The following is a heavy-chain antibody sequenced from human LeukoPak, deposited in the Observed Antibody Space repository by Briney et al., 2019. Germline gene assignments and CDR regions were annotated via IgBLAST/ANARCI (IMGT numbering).Heavy chain of an antibody. CDR3: ARGGSYLSAFGI. Sequence: GGSLRLPCAAAGFTVSSNYMSWVRQAPGKGLEWVSVTYSGGTTYYADSVKGRFTISRDNSKNTLYLQMNSLRAEDTAVYYCARGGSYLSAFGIWGQGTMVTVSS. D-gene: IGHD1-26*01. J-gene: IGHJ3*02. CDR1: GFTVSSNY. V-gene: IGHV3-53*01. CDR2: TYSGGTT.